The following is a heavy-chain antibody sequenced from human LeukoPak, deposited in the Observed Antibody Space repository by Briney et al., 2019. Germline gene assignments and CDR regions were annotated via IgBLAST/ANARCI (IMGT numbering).Heavy chain of an antibody. CDR1: GGSISSGGYY. J-gene: IGHJ6*02. Sequence: KTSETLSLTCTVSGGSISSGGYYWSWIRQHPGKGLEWIGYIYYSGSTYYNPSLKSRVTISVDTSKNQFSLKLSSVTAADTAVYYCARHSSGWERPLYYYGMDVWGQGTTVTVSS. CDR2: IYYSGST. D-gene: IGHD6-19*01. CDR3: ARHSSGWERPLYYYGMDV. V-gene: IGHV4-39*01.